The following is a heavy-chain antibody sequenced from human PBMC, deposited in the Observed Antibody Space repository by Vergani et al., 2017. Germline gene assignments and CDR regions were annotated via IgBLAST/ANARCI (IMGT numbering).Heavy chain of an antibody. J-gene: IGHJ5*02. V-gene: IGHV4-39*01. CDR1: GASIRSSNYY. Sequence: QLQLQESGPGLVKPSATLSLTCSVSGASIRSSNYYWGWIRQPPGKGLEWIASIYYSGSTYYNSSLKSRVTISVDTSKNQFSLKLTSVTAADTAVYLCGRHSTVEWLLKLGRMNPWGQGIRFTVSS. CDR3: GRHSTVEWLLKLGRMNP. D-gene: IGHD3-3*01. CDR2: IYYSGST.